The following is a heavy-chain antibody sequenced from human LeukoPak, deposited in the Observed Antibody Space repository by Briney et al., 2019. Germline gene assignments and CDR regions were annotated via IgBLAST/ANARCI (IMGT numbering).Heavy chain of an antibody. V-gene: IGHV5-51*01. CDR1: GYSFTSYW. Sequence: GESLKISCKASGYSFTSYWIGWVRQMPGKGLEWMGITYPGDSDTRYSPSFEGQVTISADKSITTAYLHWSSLKASDTAMYYCARRSDSGSYSYWGQGTLVTVSS. D-gene: IGHD3-10*01. J-gene: IGHJ4*02. CDR3: ARRSDSGSYSY. CDR2: TYPGDSDT.